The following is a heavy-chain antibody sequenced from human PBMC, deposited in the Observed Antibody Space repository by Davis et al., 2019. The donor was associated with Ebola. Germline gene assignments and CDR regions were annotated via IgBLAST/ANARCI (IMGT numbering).Heavy chain of an antibody. V-gene: IGHV1-46*01. CDR1: GYTFTSYD. CDR3: ARNKKRVGGKGEFDP. CDR2: INPSGGST. Sequence: ASVKVSCKASGYTFTSYDINWVRQAPGQGLEWMGIINPSGGSTSYAQKFQGRVTMTRDTSTSTVYMELSSLRSEDTAVYYCARNKKRVGGKGEFDPWGQGTLVTVSS. J-gene: IGHJ5*02. D-gene: IGHD3-16*01.